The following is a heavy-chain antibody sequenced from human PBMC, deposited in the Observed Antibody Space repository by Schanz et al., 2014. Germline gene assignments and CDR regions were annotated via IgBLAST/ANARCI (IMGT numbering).Heavy chain of an antibody. CDR1: GFTFSDSW. CDR3: AKDRQNRVNRVGYYYGMDV. CDR2: ISWNSGSI. D-gene: IGHD3-16*01. V-gene: IGHV3-9*01. Sequence: EVQLVESGGELVQPGGSLRLSCAASGFTFSDSWMHWVRQAPGKGLEWVSGISWNSGSIGYADSVKGRFTISRDDAKNSLYLQMNSLRAEDTALYYCAKDRQNRVNRVGYYYGMDVWGQGTTVTVSS. J-gene: IGHJ6*02.